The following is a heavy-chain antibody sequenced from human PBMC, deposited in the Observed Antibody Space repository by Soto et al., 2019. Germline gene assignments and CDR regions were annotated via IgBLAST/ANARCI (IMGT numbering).Heavy chain of an antibody. CDR1: GFTFSSSA. CDR3: AVGGDVVGTIGHFY. D-gene: IGHD5-12*01. J-gene: IGHJ4*02. V-gene: IGHV3-23*01. CDR2: ITDGGGLT. Sequence: EVQLLESGGGLVQPGGSLRLSCATSGFTFSSSAMTWVRQAPGKGLEWVSSITDGGGLTYYADSVKGRYTISRDNSKKTLILQMNSLRTDDTAVYYCAVGGDVVGTIGHFYWGQGTLVTVSS.